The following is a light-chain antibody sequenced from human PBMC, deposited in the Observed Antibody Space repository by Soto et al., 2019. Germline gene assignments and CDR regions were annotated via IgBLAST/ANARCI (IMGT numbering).Light chain of an antibody. J-gene: IGKJ1*01. CDR1: QSVSIN. V-gene: IGKV3-15*01. CDR3: QQYNNWPPWA. CDR2: GAS. Sequence: EIVMTQSPATLSVSPGERATLSCRASQSVSINLAWYQQKPGQAPRLLIYGASTRGTGIPARFSGSGSGTEFTLTISSLQSEDFAVYYCQQYNNWPPWAFGQGTKVDIK.